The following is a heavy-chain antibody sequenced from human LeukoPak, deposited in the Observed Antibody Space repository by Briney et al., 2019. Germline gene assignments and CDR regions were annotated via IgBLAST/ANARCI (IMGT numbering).Heavy chain of an antibody. V-gene: IGHV1-8*01. CDR1: GYTFTSYD. Sequence: GASVKVSCKASGYTFTSYDINWVRQATGQGLEWMGWMNPNSGNTGYAQKFQGRVTMTRNTSISTAYMELSSLRSEDTAVYYCARVERGTELRFLVTHWGQGTLVTVSS. CDR3: ARVERGTELRFLVTH. J-gene: IGHJ4*02. D-gene: IGHD3-3*01. CDR2: MNPNSGNT.